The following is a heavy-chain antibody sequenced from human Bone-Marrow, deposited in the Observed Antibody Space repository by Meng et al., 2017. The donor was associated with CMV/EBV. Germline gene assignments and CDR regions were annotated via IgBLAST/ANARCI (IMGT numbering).Heavy chain of an antibody. CDR3: ARDRTGDCSSTSCYNYYYYYGMDV. CDR1: GGTFNSFA. Sequence: SVKVSCKASGGTFNSFAFSWVRQAPGQGLEWMGGVIPIFDTTNYAQQFQGRLTITTDESTSIVSMELNNLRSEDTAVYYCARDRTGDCSSTSCYNYYYYYGMDVWGQGTTVHVSS. D-gene: IGHD2-2*02. V-gene: IGHV1-69*05. CDR2: VIPIFDTT. J-gene: IGHJ6*02.